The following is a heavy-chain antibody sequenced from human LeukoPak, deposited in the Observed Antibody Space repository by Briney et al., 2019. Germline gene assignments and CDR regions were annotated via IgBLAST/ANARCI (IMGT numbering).Heavy chain of an antibody. CDR3: AKDRVSGVVAILIGGY. V-gene: IGHV3-23*01. D-gene: IGHD3-22*01. CDR1: GFTFSSYW. J-gene: IGHJ4*02. Sequence: GGSLRLSCAASGFTFSSYWMHWVRQAPGKGLEWVSAISGSGGSTYYADSVKGRFTISRDNSKNTLYLQMNSLRAEDTAVYYCAKDRVSGVVAILIGGYWGQGTLVTVSS. CDR2: ISGSGGST.